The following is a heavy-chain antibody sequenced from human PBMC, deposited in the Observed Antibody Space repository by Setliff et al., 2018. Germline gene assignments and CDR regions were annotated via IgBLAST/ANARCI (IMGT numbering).Heavy chain of an antibody. CDR3: ARHHRGVIISWFDP. J-gene: IGHJ5*02. CDR2: VYTSGST. V-gene: IGHV4-61*02. CDR1: GDSISNDTYY. D-gene: IGHD3-10*01. Sequence: SETLSLTCTVSGDSISNDTYYWSWIRQPAGKGLEWIGRVYTSGSTNYNPSLNSRVTISLDTSKNQFSLKLSSVTAADTAVYYCARHHRGVIISWFDPWGQGTLVTVSS.